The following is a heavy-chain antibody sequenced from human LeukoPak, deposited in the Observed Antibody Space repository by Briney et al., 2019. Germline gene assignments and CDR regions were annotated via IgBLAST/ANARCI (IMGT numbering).Heavy chain of an antibody. CDR2: ISYDGSNK. V-gene: IGHV3-30*04. D-gene: IGHD6-13*01. CDR3: ARGGYALYSSSLFDY. Sequence: GGSLRLSCAASGFTFSSYAMHWVRQAPGKGLEWVAVISYDGSNKYYADSVKGRFTISRDNSKNTLYLQMNSLRAEDTAVYYCARGGYALYSSSLFDYWGQGTLVTVSS. CDR1: GFTFSSYA. J-gene: IGHJ4*02.